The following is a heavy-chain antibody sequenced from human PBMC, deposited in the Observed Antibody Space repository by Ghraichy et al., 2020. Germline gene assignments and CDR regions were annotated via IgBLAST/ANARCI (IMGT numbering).Heavy chain of an antibody. D-gene: IGHD3-22*01. CDR1: GGSISSYY. Sequence: ESLNISCTVSGGSISSYYWSWIRQPPGKGLEWIGDINYSGSTNYNPTSKSRVTISVDTSKNHFSQKLSSVTAADTAVYYFARGPDDSSGYFDYWGQGTLVTVSS. CDR3: ARGPDDSSGYFDY. J-gene: IGHJ4*02. CDR2: INYSGST. V-gene: IGHV4-59*01.